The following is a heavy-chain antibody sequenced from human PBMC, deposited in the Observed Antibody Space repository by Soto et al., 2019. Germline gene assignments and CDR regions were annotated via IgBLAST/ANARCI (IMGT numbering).Heavy chain of an antibody. CDR3: ARVGSPLYYYMDV. CDR2: IHSDGSST. Sequence: GGSLRLSCAASGFTFSSYAMSWVRQAPGKGLEWVSRIHSDGSSTSYADSVKGRFTISRDNAKNTMYLQMNSLRAEDTAVYYCARVGSPLYYYMDVWGKGTTVTVSS. D-gene: IGHD1-26*01. CDR1: GFTFSSYA. J-gene: IGHJ6*03. V-gene: IGHV3-74*01.